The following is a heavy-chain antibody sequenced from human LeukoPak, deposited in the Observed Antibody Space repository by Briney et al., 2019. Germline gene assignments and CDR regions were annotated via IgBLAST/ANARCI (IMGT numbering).Heavy chain of an antibody. J-gene: IGHJ3*02. CDR1: GGSISSSSYY. CDR3: ARGIAPAGNSAFDI. D-gene: IGHD6-13*01. V-gene: IGHV4-39*07. Sequence: SETLSLTCTVSGGSISSSSYYWGWIRQPPGKGLEWIGSIYYSGSTYFNPSLKSRVTISVDTSKNQFSLKMNSVTAADTAVYYCARGIAPAGNSAFDIWGQGTMVTVSS. CDR2: IYYSGST.